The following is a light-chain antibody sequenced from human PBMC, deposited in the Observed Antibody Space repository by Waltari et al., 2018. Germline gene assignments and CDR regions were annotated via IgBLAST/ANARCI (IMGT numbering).Light chain of an antibody. CDR3: QQYNSYSRT. V-gene: IGKV1-5*03. J-gene: IGKJ2*01. Sequence: IQMTHTPSTLSASVEDKVTSTCRASQSISSWLAWYQQKPGKAPKLLIYKASSLESGVPSRFSGSGSGTEFTLTISSLQPDDFATYYCQQYNSYSRTFGQGTKLEIK. CDR1: QSISSW. CDR2: KAS.